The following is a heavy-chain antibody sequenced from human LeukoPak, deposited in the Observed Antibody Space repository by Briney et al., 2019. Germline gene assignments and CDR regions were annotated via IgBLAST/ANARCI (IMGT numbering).Heavy chain of an antibody. CDR1: GGTFSSYA. V-gene: IGHV1-69*04. D-gene: IGHD5-24*01. CDR2: IIPILGIA. J-gene: IGHJ4*02. CDR3: ARGGDGYNGFDY. Sequence: SVKVSCKASGGTFSSYAISWVRQAPGQGLEWMGRIIPILGIANYAQKFQGRVTITADKSTSTAYMELSSLRSEDTAVYYCARGGDGYNGFDYWGQGTLVTVSS.